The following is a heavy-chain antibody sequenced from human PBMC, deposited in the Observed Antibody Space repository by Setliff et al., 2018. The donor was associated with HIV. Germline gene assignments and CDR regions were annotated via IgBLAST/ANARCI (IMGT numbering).Heavy chain of an antibody. Sequence: KTSETLSLTCTVSGGSISSYYWSWIRQPAGKGLEWIGRIYTSGSTNYNPSLKSRVTISLDTSKNQFSLKLTSVTAADTAVYYCARYSPRGYTLTGPYWGQGTLVTVSS. CDR1: GGSISSYY. D-gene: IGHD6-25*01. CDR2: IYTSGST. V-gene: IGHV4-4*07. J-gene: IGHJ4*02. CDR3: ARYSPRGYTLTGPY.